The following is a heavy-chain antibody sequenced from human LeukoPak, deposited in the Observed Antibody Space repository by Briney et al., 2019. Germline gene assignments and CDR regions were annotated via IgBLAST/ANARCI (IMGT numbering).Heavy chain of an antibody. CDR3: ARDGPDY. CDR2: IKQDGSEK. Sequence: GGSLRLSCVVSGFSVSNNYIIWVRQAPGKGLEWVANIKQDGSEKYYVDSVKGRFTISRDNAKNSLYLQMNSLRAEDTAVYYCARDGPDYWGQGTLVTVSS. J-gene: IGHJ4*02. D-gene: IGHD3/OR15-3a*01. CDR1: GFSVSNNY. V-gene: IGHV3-7*03.